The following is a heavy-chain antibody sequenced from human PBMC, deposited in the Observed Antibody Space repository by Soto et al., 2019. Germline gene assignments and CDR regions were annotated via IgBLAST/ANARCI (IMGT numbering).Heavy chain of an antibody. D-gene: IGHD2-21*02. CDR2: INHSGST. Sequence: SETLSLTCAVYGGSFRGYYWTWIRQPPGTGLEWIREINHSGSTNYNPSLKSRVTISVDTSKNQFSLKLTSVTAADPAVYYCATDIMTLFFDFWGQGAGVTLS. J-gene: IGHJ4*01. CDR3: ATDIMTLFFDF. CDR1: GGSFRGYY. V-gene: IGHV4-34*01.